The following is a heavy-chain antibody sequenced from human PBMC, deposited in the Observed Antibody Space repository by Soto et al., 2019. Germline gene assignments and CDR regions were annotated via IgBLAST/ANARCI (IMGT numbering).Heavy chain of an antibody. J-gene: IGHJ4*02. D-gene: IGHD1-20*01. Sequence: SATLSLTCAVYGGSFSGYYWSWIRQPPGKGLEWIGEINHSGSTNYNPSLKSRVTISVDTSKNQFSLKLSSVTAADTAVYYCARADQPADNSAGCDYWGQGTLVTVSS. CDR1: GGSFSGYY. CDR3: ARADQPADNSAGCDY. CDR2: INHSGST. V-gene: IGHV4-34*01.